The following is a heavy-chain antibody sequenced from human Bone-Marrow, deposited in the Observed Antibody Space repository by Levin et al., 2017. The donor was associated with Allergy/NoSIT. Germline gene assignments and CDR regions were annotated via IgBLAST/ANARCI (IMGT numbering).Heavy chain of an antibody. D-gene: IGHD3-9*01. CDR1: GFSFTTYS. V-gene: IGHV3-30-3*01. J-gene: IGHJ4*02. CDR3: ARDLSAYAFDY. CDR2: ISYDGNTI. Sequence: GESLKISCAASGFSFTTYSMHWVRQAPGRGLESVAFISYDGNTIFYADSVKGQFTISRDTSKSTLYLQMNSLRTDDTAVYYCARDLSAYAFDYWGQGTLVTVSS.